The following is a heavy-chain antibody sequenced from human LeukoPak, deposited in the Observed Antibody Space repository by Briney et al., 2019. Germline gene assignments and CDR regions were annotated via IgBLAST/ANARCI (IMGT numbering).Heavy chain of an antibody. CDR3: AREDYGDYGEFDY. D-gene: IGHD4-17*01. J-gene: IGHJ4*02. Sequence: SVKVSCKASGGTFSSYAISWVRQAPGQGLEWMGGIIPIFGTANYAQKFQGRVTITADESTSTAYMELSSLRSEDTAVYYCAREDYGDYGEFDYWGQGTLVTVSS. CDR1: GGTFSSYA. V-gene: IGHV1-69*01. CDR2: IIPIFGTA.